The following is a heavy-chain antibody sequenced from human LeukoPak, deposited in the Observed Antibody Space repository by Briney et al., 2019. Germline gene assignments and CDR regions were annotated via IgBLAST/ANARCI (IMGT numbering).Heavy chain of an antibody. V-gene: IGHV5-51*01. CDR2: IYPGDSDT. CDR3: ARQGDSSGSIRGLGD. Sequence: GESLKISCKGSGYSFTSYWIGWVRQMPGKGLEWMGIIYPGDSDTRYSPSFQGQVTISADKSISTAYLQWSSLKASDTAMYYCARQGDSSGSIRGLGDWGQGTLVTVSS. J-gene: IGHJ4*02. D-gene: IGHD3-22*01. CDR1: GYSFTSYW.